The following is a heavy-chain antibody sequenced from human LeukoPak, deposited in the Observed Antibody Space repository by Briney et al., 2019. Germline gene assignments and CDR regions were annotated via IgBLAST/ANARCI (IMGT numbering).Heavy chain of an antibody. D-gene: IGHD3-16*02. CDR2: IYYSGIT. J-gene: IGHJ5*02. Sequence: SETLSLTCTVSGDSITSGDYYWSWIRQPPGKGLEWIGYIYYSGITYYHPSLKSRVTISVDTSKNQFSLNLNSVTAADTAVYYCARAVQASLQPRFDPWGQGTLVTVSS. V-gene: IGHV4-30-4*08. CDR1: GDSITSGDYY. CDR3: ARAVQASLQPRFDP.